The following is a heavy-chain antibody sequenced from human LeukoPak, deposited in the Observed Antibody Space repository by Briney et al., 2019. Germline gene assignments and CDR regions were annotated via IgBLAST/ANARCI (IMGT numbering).Heavy chain of an antibody. J-gene: IGHJ4*02. D-gene: IGHD6-19*01. CDR2: ISSSTNTI. Sequence: HPGGSLRLSCAASGFTFSSYSMNWVRQAPGKGLEWVSYISSSTNTIYYADSVKGRFTISRDNAKNSLYLQMNSLRAEDTAVYYCARDGGSAWFLDYWGQGTLVTVSS. CDR3: ARDGGSAWFLDY. CDR1: GFTFSSYS. V-gene: IGHV3-48*01.